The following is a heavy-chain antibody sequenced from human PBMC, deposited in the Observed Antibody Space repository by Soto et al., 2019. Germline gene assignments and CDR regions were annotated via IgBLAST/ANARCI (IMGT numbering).Heavy chain of an antibody. D-gene: IGHD2-21*02. Sequence: PGGSLRLSCAASGFILNNYAMTWVRQAPGKGLEWVSTVTTSGGGTFYANSVKGRFTISRDNSRNTLHLQMSSLRVEDTALYYCAKAPVTALTAKFGYWGQGTLVTVSS. V-gene: IGHV3-23*01. CDR1: GFILNNYA. CDR2: VTTSGGGT. CDR3: AKAPVTALTAKFGY. J-gene: IGHJ4*02.